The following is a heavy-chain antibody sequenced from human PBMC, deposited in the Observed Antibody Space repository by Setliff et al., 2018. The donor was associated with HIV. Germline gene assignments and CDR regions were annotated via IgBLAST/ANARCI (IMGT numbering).Heavy chain of an antibody. V-gene: IGHV1-46*01. Sequence: ASVKVSCKASGYTFTSYPMHWVRQAPGQGLEWMGVINTSGGSAGYAEKFRGRVTLTRDASITTAYMELNSLRSDDTAMYYCARDRLYCSRGSCYPNWFDSWGQGTLVTVSS. CDR1: GYTFTSYP. CDR3: ARDRLYCSRGSCYPNWFDS. J-gene: IGHJ5*01. D-gene: IGHD2-15*01. CDR2: INTSGGSA.